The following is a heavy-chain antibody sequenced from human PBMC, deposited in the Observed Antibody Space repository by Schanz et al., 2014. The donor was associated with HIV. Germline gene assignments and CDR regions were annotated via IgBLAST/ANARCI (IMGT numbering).Heavy chain of an antibody. CDR2: ISSDGSEE. CDR1: GFTFSSFG. Sequence: QVQLVESGGGVVQPGRSLRLSCAASGFTFSSFGMHWVRQAPGKGLEWVAVISSDGSEEYFADSVKGRFTISRDNSKNTLYLQMNSLRSDDTAVYYCAKDAYRSGWFYFDSWGQGTPVTVSS. D-gene: IGHD6-19*01. CDR3: AKDAYRSGWFYFDS. V-gene: IGHV3-30*18. J-gene: IGHJ4*02.